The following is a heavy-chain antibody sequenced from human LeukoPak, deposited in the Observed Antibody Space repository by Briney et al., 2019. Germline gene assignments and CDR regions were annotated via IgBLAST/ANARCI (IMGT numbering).Heavy chain of an antibody. D-gene: IGHD3-22*01. J-gene: IGHJ4*02. CDR3: ARGSGYYYYDFDY. CDR2: IYHSGST. Sequence: PSETLSLTCTVSGYSISSGYYWGWIRPSPGKGLEWIGSIYHSGSTYYNPSLKSRVTISVDTSKNQFSLKLSSVTAADTAVYYCARGSGYYYYDFDYWGQGTLVTVSS. CDR1: GYSISSGYY. V-gene: IGHV4-38-2*02.